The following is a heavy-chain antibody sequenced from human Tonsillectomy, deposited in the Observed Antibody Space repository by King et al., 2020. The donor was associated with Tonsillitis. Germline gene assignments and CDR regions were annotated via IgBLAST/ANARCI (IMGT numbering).Heavy chain of an antibody. CDR1: GFTFSDYY. D-gene: IGHD6-6*01. CDR3: ARVVAARRYYYYYYMDV. J-gene: IGHJ6*03. CDR2: ISSSGSTI. Sequence: VQLVESGGGLVKPGGSLRLSCAASGFTFSDYYMSWIRQAPGKGLEWVSYISSSGSTISYADSVNGRFPISRDNAQNSLYLQMNSLRAEDTAVYYCARVVAARRYYYYYYMDVWGKGTTVTVSS. V-gene: IGHV3-11*01.